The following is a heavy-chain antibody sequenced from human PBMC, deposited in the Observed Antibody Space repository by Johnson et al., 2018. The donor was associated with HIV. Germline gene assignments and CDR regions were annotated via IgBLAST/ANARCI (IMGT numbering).Heavy chain of an antibody. D-gene: IGHD5-18*01. CDR1: GFTFSSYG. CDR3: ARAYSYGAFDI. V-gene: IGHV3-7*01. J-gene: IGHJ3*02. Sequence: VQLVESGGGVVQPGRSLRLSCTASGFTFSSYGIHWVRQAPGKGLEWVANIKQDGSEKYYVDSVKGRFTISRDNAKNSLYLQMNSLRAEDTAVYYCARAYSYGAFDIWGQGTRVTVSS. CDR2: IKQDGSEK.